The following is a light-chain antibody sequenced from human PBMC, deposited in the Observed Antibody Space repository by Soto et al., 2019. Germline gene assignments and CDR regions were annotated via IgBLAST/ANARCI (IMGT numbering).Light chain of an antibody. CDR3: RSYTSSSTYV. V-gene: IGLV2-14*03. Sequence: QSVLTQPASVSGSPGQSIAISCTGTSSDVGGYNFVSWYQQHPGKAPKLMIYDVTNRPSGVSDRFSGSKSGNTASLTISGLQADVEADYYCRSYTSSSTYVFGTGTNVTVL. J-gene: IGLJ1*01. CDR2: DVT. CDR1: SSDVGGYNF.